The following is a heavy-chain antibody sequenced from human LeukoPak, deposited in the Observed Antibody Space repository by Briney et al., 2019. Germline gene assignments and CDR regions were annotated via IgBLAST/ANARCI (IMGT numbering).Heavy chain of an antibody. J-gene: IGHJ3*02. Sequence: GGSLRLSCAASGFTVSSNYMSWVRQAPGKGLEWVSVIYSGGSTYYADSVKGRFTISRHNSKNTLYLQMNSLRAEDTAVYYCARVGKYSGYDASDIWGQGTMVTVSS. CDR1: GFTVSSNY. CDR3: ARVGKYSGYDASDI. CDR2: IYSGGST. V-gene: IGHV3-53*04. D-gene: IGHD5-12*01.